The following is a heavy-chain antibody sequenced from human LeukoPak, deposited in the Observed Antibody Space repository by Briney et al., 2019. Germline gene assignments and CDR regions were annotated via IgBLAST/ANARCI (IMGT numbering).Heavy chain of an antibody. Sequence: GGSLRLSCTASGFTFSDHAMHWVRQAPGKGLEWVTVISYHARDQFYADSVKGRFTVSRDNSRNTLYLQMNSLRTEDSAVYYCAAQPCINGICYLDYWGQGALVTVSS. CDR1: GFTFSDHA. CDR3: AAQPCINGICYLDY. CDR2: ISYHARDQ. V-gene: IGHV3-30*04. J-gene: IGHJ4*02. D-gene: IGHD2-8*01.